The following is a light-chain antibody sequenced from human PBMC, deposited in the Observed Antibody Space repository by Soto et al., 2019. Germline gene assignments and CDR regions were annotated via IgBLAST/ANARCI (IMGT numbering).Light chain of an antibody. V-gene: IGLV2-14*03. CDR3: SSYTSSSTLGHVV. CDR2: DGS. Sequence: QSALTQPASVSGSPGQSITISCTGTSSDVGGYNYVSWYQQHPGKAPKLMIYDGSNRPSGVSNRFSGSKSGNTASLTISGLQAEDEADYYCSSYTSSSTLGHVVFGGGAKLTVL. J-gene: IGLJ2*01. CDR1: SSDVGGYNY.